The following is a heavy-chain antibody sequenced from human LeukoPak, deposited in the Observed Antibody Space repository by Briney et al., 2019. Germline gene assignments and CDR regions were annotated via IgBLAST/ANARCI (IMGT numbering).Heavy chain of an antibody. J-gene: IGHJ5*02. D-gene: IGHD4-17*01. CDR1: GYTFTSYG. CDR3: ARDVHGDYGSGWFDP. Sequence: ASVKVSCKASGYTFTSYGISWVQQAPGQGLEWMGWVSAYNGNTNYAQKLQGRVTMTTDTSTSTAYMQLRSLRSDDTAVYYCARDVHGDYGSGWFDPWGQGTLVSVSS. V-gene: IGHV1-18*01. CDR2: VSAYNGNT.